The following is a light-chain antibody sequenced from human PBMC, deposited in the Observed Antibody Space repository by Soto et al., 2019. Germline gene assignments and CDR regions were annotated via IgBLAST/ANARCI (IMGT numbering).Light chain of an antibody. CDR2: STT. CDR1: SPNFGAGYN. J-gene: IGLJ3*02. CDR3: QSYDSSLSGSV. V-gene: IGLV1-40*01. Sequence: QSVLTQPPSVSGAPGQRVTIPCTGTSPNFGAGYNVPWYQQLPGKAPKFLIFSTTNRPSGVPDRFSGSKSGTSASLPITGLQAEDEADYYCQSYDSSLSGSVFGGGTKLTVL.